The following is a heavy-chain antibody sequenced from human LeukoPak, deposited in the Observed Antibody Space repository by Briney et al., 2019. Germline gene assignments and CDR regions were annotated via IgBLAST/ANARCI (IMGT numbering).Heavy chain of an antibody. Sequence: PSETLSLTCTVSGGSIISYYWSWIRQPPGKGLEWIGFIYSSGSTNYNPSLRGRLTISVDTSKNQLSLRLNSVTAADTAVYYCARHFKHVRSGTQHWFDPWGQGTLVTVSS. CDR1: GGSIISYY. CDR2: IYSSGST. J-gene: IGHJ5*02. V-gene: IGHV4-4*09. CDR3: ARHFKHVRSGTQHWFDP. D-gene: IGHD1-14*01.